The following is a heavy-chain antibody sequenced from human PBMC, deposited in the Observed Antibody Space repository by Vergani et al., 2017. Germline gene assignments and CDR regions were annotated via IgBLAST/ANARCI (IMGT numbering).Heavy chain of an antibody. J-gene: IGHJ6*03. Sequence: EVQLVESGGGLVKPGGSLRLSCAASGFTFSSYSMNWVRQAPGKGLEWVSVIYSGGSTYYADSVKGRFTISRDNSKNTLYLQMNSLRAEDTAVYYCARGPKYYYYYMDVWGKGTTVTVSS. CDR3: ARGPKYYYYYMDV. CDR1: GFTFSSYS. V-gene: IGHV3-66*01. CDR2: IYSGGST.